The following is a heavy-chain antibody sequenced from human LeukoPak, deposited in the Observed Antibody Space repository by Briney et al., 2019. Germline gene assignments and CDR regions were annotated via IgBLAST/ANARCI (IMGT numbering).Heavy chain of an antibody. CDR1: GFTFSSYA. CDR3: ARDDYMIEAFDI. D-gene: IGHD3-22*01. V-gene: IGHV3-30*14. Sequence: GRSLRLSCAASGFTFSSYAMHWVRQAPGKGLEWVAVISYDGSNKYYADSVKGRFTISRDNSKNTLYLQMNSLRAEDTAVYYCARDDYMIEAFDIWGQGTMVTVSS. J-gene: IGHJ3*02. CDR2: ISYDGSNK.